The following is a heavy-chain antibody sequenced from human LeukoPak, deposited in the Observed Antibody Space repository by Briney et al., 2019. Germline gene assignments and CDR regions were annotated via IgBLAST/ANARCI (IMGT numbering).Heavy chain of an antibody. CDR1: GFTFDDYG. CDR3: ARTDYYGSRTPGEYYYMDV. J-gene: IGHJ6*03. Sequence: GSLRLSCAASGFTFDDYGMSWIRQPPGKGLEWIGEINHSGSTNYSPSLKSRITISVDTSKNQFSLKLSSVTAADTAVYYCARTDYYGSRTPGEYYYMDVWGKGTTVTISS. V-gene: IGHV4-34*01. CDR2: INHSGST. D-gene: IGHD3-10*01.